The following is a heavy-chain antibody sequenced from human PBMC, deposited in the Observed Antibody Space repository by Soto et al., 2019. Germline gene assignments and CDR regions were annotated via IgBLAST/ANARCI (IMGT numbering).Heavy chain of an antibody. CDR1: SGSISSSNW. Sequence: QVQLQESGPGLVKPSGTLSLTCAVSSGSISSSNWWSWVRQPPGKGLEWIGEIYHSGSTNYNPSLKSRVTISVDKSKNQFALKRSSVTAADTAVYYCARGANWNYRESCFDPWGQGTLVTVSS. V-gene: IGHV4-4*02. CDR3: ARGANWNYRESCFDP. D-gene: IGHD1-7*01. J-gene: IGHJ5*02. CDR2: IYHSGST.